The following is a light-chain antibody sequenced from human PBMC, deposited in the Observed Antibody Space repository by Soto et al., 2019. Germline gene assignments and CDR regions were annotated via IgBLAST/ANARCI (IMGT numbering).Light chain of an antibody. CDR3: QQYNKWPLT. J-gene: IGKJ4*01. V-gene: IGKV3D-15*01. CDR1: QSVTTY. CDR2: DAS. Sequence: DIVLTQSPGTLSLSPGERATLSRRASQSVTTYLAWYQQKPGQAPRLLIHDASSRATGISDRFTGSGSGTEFTLTISGLQSEDFAVYYCQQYNKWPLTFGGGTKVDIK.